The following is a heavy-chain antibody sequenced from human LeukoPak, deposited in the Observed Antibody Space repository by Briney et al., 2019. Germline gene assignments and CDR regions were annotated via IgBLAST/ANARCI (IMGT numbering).Heavy chain of an antibody. D-gene: IGHD6-19*01. CDR1: GFTFSSYA. J-gene: IGHJ2*01. CDR3: AKDGSGWPLGWYFDL. CDR2: ISGSGGST. V-gene: IGHV3-23*01. Sequence: SGGSLRLSCAASGFTFSSYAMSWVRQAPGKGLEWVSAISGSGGSTYYADSVKGRFTISRDNSKNTLYLQMNSLRAEDTAVYYCAKDGSGWPLGWYFDLWGRGTLVTVSS.